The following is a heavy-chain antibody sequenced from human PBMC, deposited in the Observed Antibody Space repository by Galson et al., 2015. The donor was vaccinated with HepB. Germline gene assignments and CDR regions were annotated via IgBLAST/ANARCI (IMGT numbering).Heavy chain of an antibody. CDR3: ARDMTPRLSYSPWDY. CDR1: GYTFTSYG. CDR2: ISAYNGNT. V-gene: IGHV1-18*04. J-gene: IGHJ4*02. Sequence: SVKVSCKASGYTFTSYGISWVRQAPGQGLEWMGWISAYNGNTNYAQKLQGRVTMTTDTSTSTAYMELRSLRSDDTAVYYCARDMTPRLSYSPWDYWGQGTLVTVSS. D-gene: IGHD1-26*01.